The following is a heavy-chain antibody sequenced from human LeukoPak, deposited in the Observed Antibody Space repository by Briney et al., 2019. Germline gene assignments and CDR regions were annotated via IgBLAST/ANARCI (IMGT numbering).Heavy chain of an antibody. Sequence: GGSPRLSCAASGFTFSSYGMHWVRQAPGKGLEWVAVISYDGSNKYYADSVKGRFTISRDNSKNTLYLQMNSLRAEDTAVYYCASQPLHYDFWSGRFDYWGQGTLVTVSS. J-gene: IGHJ4*02. CDR2: ISYDGSNK. D-gene: IGHD3-3*01. CDR3: ASQPLHYDFWSGRFDY. CDR1: GFTFSSYG. V-gene: IGHV3-30*03.